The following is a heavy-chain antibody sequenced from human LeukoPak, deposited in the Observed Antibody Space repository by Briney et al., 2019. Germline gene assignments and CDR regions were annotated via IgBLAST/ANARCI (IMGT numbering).Heavy chain of an antibody. CDR2: IDETWNT. CDR1: GGSISGYH. Sequence: PSETLSLTCTVPGGSISGYHWSWIRQSPGKGLEWIGYIDETWNTNYSPSLKSRVTMSLDMSKNQFSLEMNSVTAADTAMFYCARLDRPGGRTGDVFDVWGQGTMVTVSS. D-gene: IGHD3-22*01. CDR3: ARLDRPGGRTGDVFDV. V-gene: IGHV4-59*08. J-gene: IGHJ3*01.